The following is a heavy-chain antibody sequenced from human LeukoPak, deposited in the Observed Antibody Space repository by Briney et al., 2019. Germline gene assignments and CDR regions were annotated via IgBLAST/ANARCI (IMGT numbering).Heavy chain of an antibody. Sequence: GGSLRLSCTTSGFTFGVYAMSWVRQAPGKGLEWVGFIRSKAYGGTTQYAASVKGRFTISRDDSKSIAYLQMSSLKTEDTAVYYCTRVRSGNDFDYWGQGTLVTVSS. CDR1: GFTFGVYA. CDR3: TRVRSGNDFDY. J-gene: IGHJ4*02. D-gene: IGHD3-10*01. V-gene: IGHV3-49*04. CDR2: IRSKAYGGTT.